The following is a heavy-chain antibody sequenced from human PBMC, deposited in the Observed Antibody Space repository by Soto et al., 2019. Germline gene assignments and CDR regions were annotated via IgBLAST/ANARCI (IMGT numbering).Heavy chain of an antibody. D-gene: IGHD2-2*01. V-gene: IGHV1-69*11. J-gene: IGHJ4*02. CDR2: IIPILRST. Sequence: QVQLVQSGSQVKKPGSSVKVSCKASGDSFSTYAVSWVRQAPGQGLEWMGKIIPILRSTTYAPKFRGRVTTTAAEKTSTAYMELPSLTGEDNAAYYCATAPSIVAVPAAMGFDYWGQGTLVTVSS. CDR3: ATAPSIVAVPAAMGFDY. CDR1: GDSFSTYA.